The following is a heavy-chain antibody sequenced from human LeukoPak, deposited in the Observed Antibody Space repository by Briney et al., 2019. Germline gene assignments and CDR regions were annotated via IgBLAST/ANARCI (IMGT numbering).Heavy chain of an antibody. V-gene: IGHV3-23*01. J-gene: IGHJ4*02. CDR3: AKESRHYTNKGLSYY. Sequence: GGSLRLSCAASGFTFSDYYMSWIRQAPGKGLEWVSAISGSGGSTYYADSVKGRFTISRDNSKNTLYLQMNSLRAEDTAVYYCAKESRHYTNKGLSYYWGQGTLVTVSS. D-gene: IGHD2-8*01. CDR2: ISGSGGST. CDR1: GFTFSDYY.